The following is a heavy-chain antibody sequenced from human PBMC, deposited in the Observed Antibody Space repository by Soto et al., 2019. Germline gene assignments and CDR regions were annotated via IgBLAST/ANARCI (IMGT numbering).Heavy chain of an antibody. Sequence: SEPNRHPNTVSEGSIRNLCGRRISKKQGKGLEWIGYIYYSGSTNYNPSLKSRVTISVDTSKNQFSLKLSSVTAADTAVYYCARDAAATLSGPTRHFDYWGQGTLVTGSX. CDR1: EGSIRNLC. J-gene: IGHJ4*02. V-gene: IGHV4-59*11. CDR2: IYYSGST. CDR3: ARDAAATLSGPTRHFDY. D-gene: IGHD2-15*01.